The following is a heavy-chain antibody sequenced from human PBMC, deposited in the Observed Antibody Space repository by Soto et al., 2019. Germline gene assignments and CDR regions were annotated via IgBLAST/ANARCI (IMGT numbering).Heavy chain of an antibody. D-gene: IGHD3-9*01. CDR3: ARDVGLDSDDFFAY. V-gene: IGHV3-23*01. Sequence: GGSLRLSCTASGFTFTSYGMGWVRQAPGKGLQWVSTIRGDGGQTHYTDSVKGRFSISRDNSKNTVYLQMDSLRAEDTDMYFCARDVGLDSDDFFAYWGQGTQVTVSS. J-gene: IGHJ4*02. CDR1: GFTFTSYG. CDR2: IRGDGGQT.